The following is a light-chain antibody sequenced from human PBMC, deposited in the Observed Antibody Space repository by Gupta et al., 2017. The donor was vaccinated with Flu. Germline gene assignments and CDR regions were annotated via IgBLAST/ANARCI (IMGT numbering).Light chain of an antibody. J-gene: IGKJ1*01. Sequence: DIVMTQSPASLAVSLGERATINCKSSQSVLYISNNKNCLAWYQQKPGQPPRLLFYWASTRASGVPDIFSGRGSGTDFTLTISSLQADDVAVYYCHQDDYTPMTFGQGTKVEIK. CDR3: HQDDYTPMT. CDR2: WAS. V-gene: IGKV4-1*01. CDR1: QSVLYISNNKNC.